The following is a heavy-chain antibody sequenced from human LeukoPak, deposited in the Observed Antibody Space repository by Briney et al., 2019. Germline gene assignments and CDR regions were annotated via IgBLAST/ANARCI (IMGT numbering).Heavy chain of an antibody. CDR3: ARAKGNSNYPYYYMDV. Sequence: PSETLSLICTVSGGSINSYYWSWVRQPPGKGLEWIGYIYYTGSTNYSPSLKSRVTISVDTSKNQFSLKLSSVIAADTALYYCARAKGNSNYPYYYMDVWGKGTTVTVSS. CDR2: IYYTGST. J-gene: IGHJ6*03. V-gene: IGHV4-59*01. CDR1: GGSINSYY. D-gene: IGHD4-11*01.